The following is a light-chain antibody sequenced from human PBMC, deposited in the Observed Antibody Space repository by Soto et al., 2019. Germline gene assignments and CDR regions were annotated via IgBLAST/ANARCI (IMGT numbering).Light chain of an antibody. CDR3: QQYYSSPS. V-gene: IGKV4-1*01. CDR2: WAS. CDR1: QSVLFTSNNKNY. J-gene: IGKJ5*01. Sequence: DIVMTQSPDSLAVSLGERATINCKSSQSVLFTSNNKNYLAWYQQIPGQPPKLLIYWASTRESGVPDRFSGSGSETDFTLTISSLQAEDVAVYYCQQYYSSPSFGQGTRLEIK.